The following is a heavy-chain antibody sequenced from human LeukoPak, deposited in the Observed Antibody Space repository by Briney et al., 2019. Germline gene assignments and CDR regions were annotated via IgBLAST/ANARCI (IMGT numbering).Heavy chain of an antibody. CDR1: GGSISSGGYY. V-gene: IGHV4-31*03. D-gene: IGHD4-17*01. CDR2: IYYSGST. J-gene: IGHJ3*02. CDR3: ARDYGDLAFDI. Sequence: SETLSLTCTVSGGSISSGGYYWSWIRQHPGKGLEWIGYIYYSGSTYYNPSLKGRVTISVDTSKNQFSLKLSSVTAADTAVYYCARDYGDLAFDIWGQGTMVTVSS.